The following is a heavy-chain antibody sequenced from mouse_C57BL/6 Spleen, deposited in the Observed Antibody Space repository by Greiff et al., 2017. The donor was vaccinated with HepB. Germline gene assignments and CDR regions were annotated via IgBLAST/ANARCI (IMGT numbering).Heavy chain of an antibody. D-gene: IGHD2-5*01. CDR2: ISSGGSYT. CDR3: ARQTYSNYRYYAMDY. CDR1: GFTFSSYG. J-gene: IGHJ4*01. V-gene: IGHV5-6*01. Sequence: EVMLVESGGDLVKPGGSLKLSCAASGFTFSSYGMSWVRQTPDKRLEWVATISSGGSYTYYPDSVKGRFTISRDNAKNTLYLQMSSLKSEDTAMYYCARQTYSNYRYYAMDYWGQGTSVTVSS.